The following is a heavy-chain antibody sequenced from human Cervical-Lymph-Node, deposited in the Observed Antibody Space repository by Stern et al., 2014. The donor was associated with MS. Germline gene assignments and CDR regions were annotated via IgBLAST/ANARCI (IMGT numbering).Heavy chain of an antibody. V-gene: IGHV1-2*02. CDR2: INTKTGAT. Sequence: VQLLESGAEVRKPGASVKVSCEASGYTFTAYFLHWLRQAPGQGLAWMGWINTKTGATNSAQNFQGRLTMSRDTSIVTASMDLSSLKSNDTAVYFCAREKGGSFREGAFDSWGHGTLVTVSS. D-gene: IGHD3-10*01. J-gene: IGHJ4*01. CDR3: AREKGGSFREGAFDS. CDR1: GYTFTAYF.